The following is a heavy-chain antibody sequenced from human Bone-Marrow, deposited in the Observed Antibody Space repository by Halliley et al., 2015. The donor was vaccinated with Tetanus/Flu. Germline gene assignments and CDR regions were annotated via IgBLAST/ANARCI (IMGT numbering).Heavy chain of an antibody. V-gene: IGHV3-21*01. CDR3: ARSARSYDVLTGFFYYFDY. D-gene: IGHD3-9*01. Sequence: SAYIDYADPVRGRFTISRDNAKDSLYLQMNSLRAEDTAVYFCARSARSYDVLTGFFYYFDYWGQGTLVTVSS. J-gene: IGHJ4*02. CDR2: SAYI.